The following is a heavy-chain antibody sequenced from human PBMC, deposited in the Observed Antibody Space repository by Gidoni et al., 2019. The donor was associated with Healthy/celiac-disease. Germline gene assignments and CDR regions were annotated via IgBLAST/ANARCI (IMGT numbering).Heavy chain of an antibody. CDR2: ISYDGSNK. J-gene: IGHJ4*02. CDR3: ASSTSIVVVVAAFY. Sequence: QVQLVESGGGVVQPGRSLRLSCAASGFTFSSYAMHWVRQAPGKGLEWVAVISYDGSNKYYADSLKGRFTISRDNSKNTLYLQMNSLRAEDTAVYYCASSTSIVVVVAAFYWGQGTLVTVSS. D-gene: IGHD2-15*01. CDR1: GFTFSSYA. V-gene: IGHV3-30-3*01.